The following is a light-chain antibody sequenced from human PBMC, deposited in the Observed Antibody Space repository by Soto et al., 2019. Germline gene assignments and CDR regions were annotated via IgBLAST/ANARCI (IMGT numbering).Light chain of an antibody. Sequence: DIQMTPAPSTLSASVRDRVAITCRVSQSISSWLAWYQQKPGTAPKLLIYKASSLETVAPSRFSGTGSGTEFTLTINGLQPDDFATYYSQQYSSYAPITFGQGTRLEIK. J-gene: IGKJ5*01. CDR1: QSISSW. V-gene: IGKV1-5*03. CDR3: QQYSSYAPIT. CDR2: KAS.